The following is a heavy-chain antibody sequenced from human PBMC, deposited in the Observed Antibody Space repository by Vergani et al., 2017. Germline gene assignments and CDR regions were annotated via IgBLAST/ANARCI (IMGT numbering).Heavy chain of an antibody. Sequence: QVQLQESGPGLVKPSQTLSLTCTVSGGSICSDNYYWSWIRQPPGKGLEWIGYIYYSGFTYYNPSLKSRVSISVDTSKNQFPLKLSSVTAADTAGYYCARYSGGDSEYFQYWGQGTLVIVSS. V-gene: IGHV4-30-4*08. D-gene: IGHD1-26*01. CDR3: ARYSGGDSEYFQY. CDR1: GGSICSDNYY. CDR2: IYYSGFT. J-gene: IGHJ1*01.